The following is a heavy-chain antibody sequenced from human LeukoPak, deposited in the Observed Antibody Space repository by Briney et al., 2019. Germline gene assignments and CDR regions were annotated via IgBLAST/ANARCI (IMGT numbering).Heavy chain of an antibody. CDR1: GYTFTSYY. V-gene: IGHV1-18*04. CDR3: AKGVGTALVHTNLDY. Sequence: GASVKVSCKASGYTFTSYYMHWVRQAPGQGLEWMGWISTYNGNTNYAQKVQGRVTMTTDTSTSTAYMELRSLRSDDTAVYYCAKGVGTALVHTNLDYWGQGTLVTVSS. CDR2: ISTYNGNT. J-gene: IGHJ4*02. D-gene: IGHD5-18*01.